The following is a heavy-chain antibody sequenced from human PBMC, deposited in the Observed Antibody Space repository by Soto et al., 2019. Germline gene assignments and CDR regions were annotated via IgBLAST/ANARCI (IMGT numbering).Heavy chain of an antibody. V-gene: IGHV3-23*01. J-gene: IGHJ4*02. CDR1: GFTFRAFA. D-gene: IGHD2-2*01. CDR2: INGDGRST. CDR3: AKEPEMPGRGLDY. Sequence: GSLRLSCAASGFTFRAFAMAWVRQAPGKGLDWVSTINGDGRSTFYADSVKGRFTISRDNSKNTLYLEMNSLRVEDTAVYFCAKEPEMPGRGLDYWGQGTLVTVSS.